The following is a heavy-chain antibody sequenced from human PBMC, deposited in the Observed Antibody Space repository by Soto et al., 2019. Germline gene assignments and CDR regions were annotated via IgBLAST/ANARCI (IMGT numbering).Heavy chain of an antibody. CDR3: ARRITRPERFDY. D-gene: IGHD1-20*01. V-gene: IGHV4-59*08. CDR1: GGSISSYY. J-gene: IGHJ4*02. CDR2: IYYSGST. Sequence: SETLSLTCTVSGGSISSYYWSWIRQPPGKGLEWIGYIYYSGSTNYNPSLQSRVTISVDTSKNQFSLKLTSATDADTAVYYCARRITRPERFDYWGQGALVTVSS.